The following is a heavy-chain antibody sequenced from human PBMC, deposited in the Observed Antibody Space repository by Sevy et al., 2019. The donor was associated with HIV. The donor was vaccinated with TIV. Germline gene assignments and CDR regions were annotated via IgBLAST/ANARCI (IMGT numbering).Heavy chain of an antibody. CDR1: GFTFDDYT. D-gene: IGHD1-7*01. V-gene: IGHV3-43*01. J-gene: IGHJ3*02. CDR3: AKVGSKRLNYDAFDI. Sequence: GGSLRLSCAASGFTFDDYTMHWVRQAPGKGLEWVSFISWDGGSTYYADSVKGRFTVSRDNSKNSLYLQMNRLRTEDTALYYCAKVGSKRLNYDAFDIWGQGTMVTVSS. CDR2: ISWDGGST.